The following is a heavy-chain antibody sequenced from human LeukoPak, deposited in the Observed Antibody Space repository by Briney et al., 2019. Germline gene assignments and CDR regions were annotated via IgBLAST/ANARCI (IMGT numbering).Heavy chain of an antibody. D-gene: IGHD6-13*01. CDR3: ARQSSSWYEINWFDP. J-gene: IGHJ5*02. V-gene: IGHV4-59*08. Sequence: SETLSLTCTVSGGSISSYYWSWIRPPPGKGLEWIGYIYYSGSTNYNPSLKSRVTTPVDTSNTQFSLKLRSVTATDTAVYYCARQSSSWYEINWFDPWGQGTLVTVSS. CDR2: IYYSGST. CDR1: GGSISSYY.